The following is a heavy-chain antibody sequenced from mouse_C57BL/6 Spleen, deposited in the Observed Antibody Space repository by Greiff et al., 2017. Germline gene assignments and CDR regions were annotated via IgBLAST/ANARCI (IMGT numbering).Heavy chain of an antibody. CDR1: GYSFTGYY. V-gene: IGHV1-42*01. Sequence: VQLQQSGPELVKPGASVKISCKASGYSFTGYYMNWVKQSPEKSLEWIGEINPSTGGTTYNQKFKAKATLTVDKSSSTAYMQLKSLTSEDSAVYYCARSYGLRAFAYWGQGTLVTVSA. J-gene: IGHJ3*01. CDR2: INPSTGGT. CDR3: ARSYGLRAFAY. D-gene: IGHD1-2*01.